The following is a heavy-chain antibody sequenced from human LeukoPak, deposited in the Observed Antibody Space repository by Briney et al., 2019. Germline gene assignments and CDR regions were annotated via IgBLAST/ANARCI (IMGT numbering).Heavy chain of an antibody. D-gene: IGHD3-9*01. V-gene: IGHV1-2*02. CDR1: GYTFTSYA. CDR2: INPNSGGT. CDR3: ASSDILTGYLNWFDP. J-gene: IGHJ5*02. Sequence: ASVKVSCKASGYTFTSYAMNWVRQAPGQGLEWMGWINPNSGGTNYAQKFQGRVTMTRDTSISTAYMELSRLRSDDTAVYYCASSDILTGYLNWFDPWGQGTLVTVSS.